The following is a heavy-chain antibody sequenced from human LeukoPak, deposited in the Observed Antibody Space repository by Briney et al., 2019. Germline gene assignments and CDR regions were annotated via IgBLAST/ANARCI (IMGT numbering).Heavy chain of an antibody. Sequence: SETLSLTCSVSGDSISSGYYWGWIRQPPGKGLEWIGSIYHRESTYYNPSLKSRVTILVDTSKNQFSLKLSSVSAADTAVYYCARVWAEWSPYFDYWGQGTLVTVSS. CDR1: GDSISSGYY. D-gene: IGHD3-3*01. V-gene: IGHV4-38-2*02. CDR2: IYHREST. CDR3: ARVWAEWSPYFDY. J-gene: IGHJ4*02.